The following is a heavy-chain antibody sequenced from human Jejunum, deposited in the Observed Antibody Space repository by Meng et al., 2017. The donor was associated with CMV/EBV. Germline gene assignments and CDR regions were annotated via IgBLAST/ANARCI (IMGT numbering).Heavy chain of an antibody. CDR3: ARENIRGDPNSFDP. D-gene: IGHD2/OR15-2a*01. CDR2: IYYNGNT. Sequence: QVQLLESGPGLVKPSQTLSLTCTVSGDSVTNDGYYWTWFRQAPGKGLEWFGFIYYNGNTRYNPSFKSRVIFSLDTSKNEFSLQVTSVTAADTAVYFCARENIRGDPNSFDPWGPGILVTVSS. J-gene: IGHJ5*02. CDR1: GDSVTNDGYY. V-gene: IGHV4-31*03.